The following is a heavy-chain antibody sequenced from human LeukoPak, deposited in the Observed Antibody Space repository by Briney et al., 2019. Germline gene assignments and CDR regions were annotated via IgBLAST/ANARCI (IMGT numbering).Heavy chain of an antibody. CDR1: GFTFSNYY. J-gene: IGHJ1*01. V-gene: IGHV3-11*01. CDR3: ARVDFYYDSSGYVGEYFQH. CDR2: ISSSATNI. D-gene: IGHD3-22*01. Sequence: GGSLRLSCAASGFTFSNYYMSWIRQAPGKGLEWLSYISSSATNIQYADSVRGRFTISRDNAKNSLYLQMNRLRDEDTAVYYCARVDFYYDSSGYVGEYFQHWGQGTLVTVSS.